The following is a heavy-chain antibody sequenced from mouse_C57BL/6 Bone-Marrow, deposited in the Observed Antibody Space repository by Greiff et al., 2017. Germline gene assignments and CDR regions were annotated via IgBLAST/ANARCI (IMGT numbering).Heavy chain of an antibody. Sequence: QVQLQQPGAELVMPGASVKLSCKASGYTFTSYWMHWVKQRPGQGLEWIGEIDPSDSYTNYNQKFKGKSTLTVDKSSSTAYMQLSSLTSEDSAVYYCARWAFWYGYSHWYFDVWGTGTTVTVSS. D-gene: IGHD2-2*01. V-gene: IGHV1-69*01. J-gene: IGHJ1*03. CDR2: IDPSDSYT. CDR3: ARWAFWYGYSHWYFDV. CDR1: GYTFTSYW.